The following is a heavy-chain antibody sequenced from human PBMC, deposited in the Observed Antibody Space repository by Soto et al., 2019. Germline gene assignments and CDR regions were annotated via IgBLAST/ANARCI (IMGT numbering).Heavy chain of an antibody. D-gene: IGHD4-17*01. CDR1: GFTFSSYA. CDR3: AGSFYGDYDYYGMDV. J-gene: IGHJ6*02. CDR2: IWYDGSNK. V-gene: IGHV3-33*01. Sequence: QVQLVESGGGVVQPGRSLRLSCAASGFTFSSYALHWVRQAPGKGLEWVALIWYDGSNKYYADSVKGRFTISRDNSKNTLYLQMNGLRAEDTAVYYCAGSFYGDYDYYGMDVWGQGTTVTVSS.